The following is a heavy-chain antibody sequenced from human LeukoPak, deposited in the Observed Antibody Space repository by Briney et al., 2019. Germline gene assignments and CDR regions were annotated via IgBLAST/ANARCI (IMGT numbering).Heavy chain of an antibody. CDR2: IYYSGST. CDR1: GGSISSYY. Sequence: SETLSLTCTVSGGSISSYYWSWIRQPPGKGLEWIGYIYYSGSTNYNPSLKSRVTISVDTSKNQFSLKLSSVTAADTAVYYCASTGLDYYDRGVYFDYWGQGTLVTVPS. CDR3: ASTGLDYYDRGVYFDY. D-gene: IGHD3-22*01. V-gene: IGHV4-59*01. J-gene: IGHJ4*02.